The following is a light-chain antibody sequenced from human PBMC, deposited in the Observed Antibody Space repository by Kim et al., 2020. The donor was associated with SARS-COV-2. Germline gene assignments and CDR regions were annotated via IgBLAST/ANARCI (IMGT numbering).Light chain of an antibody. CDR1: SLRRYY. Sequence: ALGQTVRIKCQGDSLRRYYASWYQQKPGQAPVLVIYDKNNRPSGIPDRFSGSNSGNTASLTITGAQAEDEADYYCNSRDSSGNSFVFATGTKVTVL. CDR2: DKN. V-gene: IGLV3-19*01. CDR3: NSRDSSGNSFV. J-gene: IGLJ1*01.